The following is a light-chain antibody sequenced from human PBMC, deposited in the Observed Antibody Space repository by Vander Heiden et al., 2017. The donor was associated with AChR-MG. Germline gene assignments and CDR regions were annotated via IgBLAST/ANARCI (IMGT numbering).Light chain of an antibody. CDR2: ANS. V-gene: IGLV1-40*01. Sequence: QSVLTQPPSVSGAPGHRVTISCTGSSSNIGAGFDVHWYQQLPGTAPKLLIYANSNRPSGVRDRFTGSKSGTSASLAITGLQAEDEADYYCQSFDSSLSGSVFGGGTKLTGL. CDR1: SSNIGAGFD. J-gene: IGLJ2*01. CDR3: QSFDSSLSGSV.